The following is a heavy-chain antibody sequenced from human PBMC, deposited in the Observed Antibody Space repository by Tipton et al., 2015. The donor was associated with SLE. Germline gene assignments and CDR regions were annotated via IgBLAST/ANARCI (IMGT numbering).Heavy chain of an antibody. Sequence: SLRLSCAAFGFSFRTYRLNWVRQAPGKGLEWVSFISTSSDYIYYTDSVRGRFTISRDDAKNSLYLQMNSLRAEDTAVYYCARDAGNGFWSPFDPWGQGTLVTVSS. CDR1: GFSFRTYR. J-gene: IGHJ5*02. CDR2: ISTSSDYI. V-gene: IGHV3-21*01. CDR3: ARDAGNGFWSPFDP. D-gene: IGHD3-3*01.